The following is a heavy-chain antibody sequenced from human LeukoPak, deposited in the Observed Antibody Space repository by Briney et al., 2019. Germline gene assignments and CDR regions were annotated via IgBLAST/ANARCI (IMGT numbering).Heavy chain of an antibody. Sequence: GGSLRLSCAASEFTFISYKMNGFRQAPGRGLGGVSYITSGGSTIYYADFVKGRFTISRDNARNSLYLQMNSLRAEDTAVYYCARGVGYRGYVDYWGQGTLVTVSS. CDR1: EFTFISYK. CDR2: ITSGGSTI. CDR3: ARGVGYRGYVDY. J-gene: IGHJ4*02. D-gene: IGHD5-12*01. V-gene: IGHV3-48*03.